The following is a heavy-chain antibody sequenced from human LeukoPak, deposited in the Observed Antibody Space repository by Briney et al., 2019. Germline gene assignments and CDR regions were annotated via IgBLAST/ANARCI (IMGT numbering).Heavy chain of an antibody. V-gene: IGHV1-2*02. Sequence: GASVKVSCKASGYTFTGYYMHWVRQAPGQGLEWMGWINPNSGGTNYAQKFQGRVTMTRDTSISTAYMELSRLRSDDTAVYYCARAGDLCTNGVCFNWFDPWGQGTLVTVSS. J-gene: IGHJ5*02. CDR1: GYTFTGYY. CDR2: INPNSGGT. D-gene: IGHD2-8*01. CDR3: ARAGDLCTNGVCFNWFDP.